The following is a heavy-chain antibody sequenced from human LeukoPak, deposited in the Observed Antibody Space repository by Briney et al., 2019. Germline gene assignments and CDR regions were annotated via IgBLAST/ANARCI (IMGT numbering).Heavy chain of an antibody. CDR2: IRSKANSYAT. D-gene: IGHD2-21*02. CDR1: GFTLSGSV. V-gene: IGHV3-73*01. CDR3: TRLWGDCGGDCYSHDF. Sequence: PGGSLRLSCAASGFTLSGSVMHWVRQASGRGLEWVGRIRSKANSYATAYAASVKGRFTISRDDSKNTAYLQMSSLTTEDTAVYYCTRLWGDCGGDCYSHDFWGQGTLVTVSS. J-gene: IGHJ4*02.